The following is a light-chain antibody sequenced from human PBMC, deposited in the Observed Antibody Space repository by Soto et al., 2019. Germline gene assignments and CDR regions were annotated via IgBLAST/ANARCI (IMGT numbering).Light chain of an antibody. CDR1: SSDVGSYNL. CDR2: EVS. Sequence: QSVLTQPASVSGSPGQSITISCTGTSSDVGSYNLVSWYQQHPGKAPKLMIYEVSKRPPGVSNRFSGSKSGDTASLTISGLQAEDEEDYFCCSDAGSSTPYVLGTGTRSPS. CDR3: CSDAGSSTPYV. V-gene: IGLV2-23*02. J-gene: IGLJ1*01.